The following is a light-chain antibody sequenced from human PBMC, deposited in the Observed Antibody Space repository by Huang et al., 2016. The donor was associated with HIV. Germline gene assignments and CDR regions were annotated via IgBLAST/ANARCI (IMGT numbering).Light chain of an antibody. CDR2: AAS. CDR1: QGISSF. Sequence: IQLTQSPSSLSASVGDRVTITCRASQGISSFLAWYQQKPGKAPKLLMYAASTLHSGVPLRFSGSGSGTDFTLTISSLQPEDFATYYCQQFNNYPLTFGGGTRVEIK. J-gene: IGKJ4*01. V-gene: IGKV1-9*01. CDR3: QQFNNYPLT.